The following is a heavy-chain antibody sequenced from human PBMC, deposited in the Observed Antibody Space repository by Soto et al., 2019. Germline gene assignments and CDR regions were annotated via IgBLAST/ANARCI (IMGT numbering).Heavy chain of an antibody. CDR2: IKEDGSGK. J-gene: IGHJ4*02. D-gene: IGHD3-16*01. Sequence: EVQLVESGGGLVQPGGSLRLSCTASGFTFSSYWMSWVRQAPGKGLGWVANIKEDGSGKYYVDSVKGRFSISRDNARNSLYLQMNSLRVEDTAVYYCVRVGRWGGYWGQGALVTVSS. CDR3: VRVGRWGGY. CDR1: GFTFSSYW. V-gene: IGHV3-7*03.